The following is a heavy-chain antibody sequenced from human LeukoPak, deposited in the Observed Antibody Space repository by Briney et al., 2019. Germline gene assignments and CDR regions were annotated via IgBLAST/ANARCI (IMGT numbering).Heavy chain of an antibody. Sequence: SETLSLTCTVSGGSISSYYWSWIRQPPGKGLEWIGYIYHSGSTNYNPSLKSRVTISLDTSKNQFSLQLNSVTAADTAVYYCARLTVNTASIDNWGQGTLVTVSS. CDR3: ARLTVNTASIDN. D-gene: IGHD4-11*01. J-gene: IGHJ4*02. V-gene: IGHV4-59*08. CDR1: GGSISSYY. CDR2: IYHSGST.